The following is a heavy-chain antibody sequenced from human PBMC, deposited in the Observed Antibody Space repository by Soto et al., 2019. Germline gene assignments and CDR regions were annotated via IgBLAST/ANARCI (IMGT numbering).Heavy chain of an antibody. CDR3: ARDRRVRGVISGVFDY. D-gene: IGHD3-10*01. J-gene: IGHJ4*02. V-gene: IGHV3-30-3*01. Sequence: GGSLRLSCAASGFTFSSYAMHWVRQAPGKGLEWVAVISYDGSNKYYADSVKGRFTISRDNSKNTLYLQMNSLRAEDTAVYYCARDRRVRGVISGVFDYWGQGTLVTVSS. CDR1: GFTFSSYA. CDR2: ISYDGSNK.